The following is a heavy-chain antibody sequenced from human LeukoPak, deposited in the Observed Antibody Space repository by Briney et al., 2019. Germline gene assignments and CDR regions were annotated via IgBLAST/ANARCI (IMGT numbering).Heavy chain of an antibody. CDR3: ARNGRHSSSSLSLGY. V-gene: IGHV1-18*04. Sequence: ASVKVSCKASGFTLTGYFLHWVRQAPGQGLEWMGWISAYNGNTNYAQKLQGRVAMTTDTSTSTAYMELRSLRSDDTAVYYCARNGRHSSSSLSLGYWGQGTLVTVSS. D-gene: IGHD6-6*01. CDR1: GFTLTGYF. CDR2: ISAYNGNT. J-gene: IGHJ4*02.